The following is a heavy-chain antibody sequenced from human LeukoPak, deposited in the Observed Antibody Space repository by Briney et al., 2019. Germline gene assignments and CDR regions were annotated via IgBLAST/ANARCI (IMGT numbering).Heavy chain of an antibody. J-gene: IGHJ3*02. CDR3: AKDLKLRSYAFDI. D-gene: IGHD6-6*01. V-gene: IGHV3-23*01. CDR2: ISGSGGST. Sequence: GSLRLSCAASGFTSSSYAMSWARQAPGKGLEWVSAISGSGGSTYYADSVKGRFTISRDNSKNTLYLQMNSLRAEDTAVYYCAKDLKLRSYAFDIWGQGTMVTVSS. CDR1: GFTSSSYA.